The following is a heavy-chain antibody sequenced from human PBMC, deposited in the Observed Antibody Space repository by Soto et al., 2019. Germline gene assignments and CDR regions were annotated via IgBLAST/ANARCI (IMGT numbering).Heavy chain of an antibody. D-gene: IGHD1-1*01. CDR3: ARRLRHDYYFDF. CDR2: IYPGDSDT. V-gene: IGHV5-51*01. Sequence: PGESLKISCQGSGYSFRNYWIGWVRQKPGKGLEWMGIIYPGDSDTRYSPSFQGQVTMSADVSLNVAYLQWSSLQASDTAIYFCARRLRHDYYFDFWGQGTLVTVSS. J-gene: IGHJ4*02. CDR1: GYSFRNYW.